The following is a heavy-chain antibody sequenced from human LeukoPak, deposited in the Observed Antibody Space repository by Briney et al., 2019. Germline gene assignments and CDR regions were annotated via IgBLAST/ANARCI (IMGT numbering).Heavy chain of an antibody. V-gene: IGHV3-23*01. Sequence: GGSLRLSCAASGFTFSSYAMSWVRQAPGKGLEWVSAICGSGGSTYYADSVKGRFTISRDNSKNTLYLQTNSLRAEDTAVYYCAKGSGAWVAVAEWFDPWGQGTLVTVSS. CDR3: AKGSGAWVAVAEWFDP. J-gene: IGHJ5*02. D-gene: IGHD6-19*01. CDR1: GFTFSSYA. CDR2: ICGSGGST.